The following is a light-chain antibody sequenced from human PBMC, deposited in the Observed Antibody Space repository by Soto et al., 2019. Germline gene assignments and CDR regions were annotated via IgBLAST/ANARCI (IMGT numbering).Light chain of an antibody. CDR1: SSSIGSNS. CDR3: ATWDDSLSGYV. Sequence: RVTISCSGSSSSIGSNSVYWYQHLPGTAPQLLIYDNSQRPSGVPDRFSGSKSGTSASLAISGLRSEDEADYYCATWDDSLSGYVFGTGTKVTVL. J-gene: IGLJ1*01. CDR2: DNS. V-gene: IGLV1-47*02.